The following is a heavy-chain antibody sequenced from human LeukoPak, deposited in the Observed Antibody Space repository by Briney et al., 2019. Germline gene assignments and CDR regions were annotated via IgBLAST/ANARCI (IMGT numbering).Heavy chain of an antibody. CDR2: INPSGGST. D-gene: IGHD5-12*01. CDR1: GYTFTSYG. CDR3: ARDGRGYSGYDTIY. V-gene: IGHV1-46*01. J-gene: IGHJ4*02. Sequence: ASVKVPCKASGYTFTSYGISWVRQAPGQGLEWMGIINPSGGSTSYAQKFQGRVTMTRDMSTSTVYMELSSLRSEDTAVYYCARDGRGYSGYDTIYWGQGTLVTVSS.